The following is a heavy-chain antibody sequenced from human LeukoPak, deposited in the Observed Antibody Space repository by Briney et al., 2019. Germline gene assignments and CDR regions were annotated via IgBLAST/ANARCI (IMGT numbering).Heavy chain of an antibody. J-gene: IGHJ4*02. Sequence: PSGTLSLTCVVSGGSITITNYWAWVRQPPGKGLEWIGEVNLQGSTNYNPSLMGRVAIAVDTSENHISLQLTSVTAADTAVYYCAREGGPYRPLDYSGQGTLVTVSS. CDR3: AREGGPYRPLDY. CDR2: VNLQGST. V-gene: IGHV4-4*02. CDR1: GGSITITNY.